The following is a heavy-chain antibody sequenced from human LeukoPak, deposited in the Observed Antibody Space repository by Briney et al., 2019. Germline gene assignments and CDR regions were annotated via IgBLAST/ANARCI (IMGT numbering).Heavy chain of an antibody. CDR1: GGSISSYY. D-gene: IGHD3-10*01. J-gene: IGHJ4*02. Sequence: SSETLSLTCTVSGGSISSYYWSWIRQPPGKGLEWIGYFYDTRSPKYNPSLERRVTISVDMSRKQFSLNISSVTTADTAVYYCARGRGSLTYWGQGTLATVSS. V-gene: IGHV4-59*01. CDR3: ARGRGSLTY. CDR2: FYDTRSP.